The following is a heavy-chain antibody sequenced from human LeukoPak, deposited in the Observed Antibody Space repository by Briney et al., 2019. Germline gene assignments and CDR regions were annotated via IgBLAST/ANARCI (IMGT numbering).Heavy chain of an antibody. CDR2: IIPIFGTA. CDR3: AIYGEADIVVVPAAHFDY. V-gene: IGHV1-69*13. J-gene: IGHJ4*02. D-gene: IGHD2-2*01. CDR1: GGTFSSYA. Sequence: ASVKVSCKASGGTFSSYAISWVRQAPGQGREWMGRIIPIFGTANYAQKFQSRVTITPDESTRTAYMDQSTARAEDTPRCYRAIYGEADIVVVPAAHFDYWGQGTLVIVSS.